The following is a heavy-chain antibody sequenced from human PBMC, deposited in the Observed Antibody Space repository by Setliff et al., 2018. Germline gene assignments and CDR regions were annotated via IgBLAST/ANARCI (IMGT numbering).Heavy chain of an antibody. D-gene: IGHD6-19*01. CDR2: IYYSGSA. CDR1: GGSISSGDYY. V-gene: IGHV4-61*08. CDR3: AREQWLDQPGYYYMDV. J-gene: IGHJ6*03. Sequence: SETLSLTCTVSGGSISSGDYYCCWIRQPPGKGLQWIGYIYYSGSANYNPPLKSRVTMTIDTSKNQFSLKLNSVTAAEMAVYYCAREQWLDQPGYYYMDVRAKGTTVTVSS.